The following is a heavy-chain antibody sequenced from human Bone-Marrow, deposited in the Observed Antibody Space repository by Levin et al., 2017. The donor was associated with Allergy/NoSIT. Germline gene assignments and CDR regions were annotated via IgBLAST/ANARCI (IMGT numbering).Heavy chain of an antibody. CDR3: TTCGYTYGTIDH. J-gene: IGHJ4*02. CDR2: LYYSGGT. Sequence: GSLRLSCNVSGGYISASSYYWGWIRQSPGKGPEWIGSLYYSGGTYYHPSFKSRATISVDTAENQISLRLRSVTAADTGVYYCTTCGYTYGTIDHWGQGTLVTVSS. CDR1: GGYISASSYY. V-gene: IGHV4-39*01. D-gene: IGHD5-18*01.